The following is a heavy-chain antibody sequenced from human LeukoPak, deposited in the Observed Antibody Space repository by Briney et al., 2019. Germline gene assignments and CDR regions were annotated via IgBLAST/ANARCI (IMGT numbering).Heavy chain of an antibody. CDR1: GYTFINYA. V-gene: IGHV1-18*01. CDR2: ITTYNGNT. D-gene: IGHD2-15*01. CDR3: ARGGTPGGFDI. Sequence: ASVKVSCKTSGYTFINYAITWVRQAPGQGLQWMGRITTYNGNTNYAQSFQGRVTLTTDTSTSTAYMELRSLTSDDTAFYCCARGGTPGGFDIWGQGTMVTVSS. J-gene: IGHJ3*02.